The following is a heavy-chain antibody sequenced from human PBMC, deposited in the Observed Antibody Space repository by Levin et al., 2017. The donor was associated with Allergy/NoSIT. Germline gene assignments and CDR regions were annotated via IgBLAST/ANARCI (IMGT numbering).Heavy chain of an antibody. CDR2: ISGSGGST. CDR3: AKGGVLGYCSGGSCYSGGFYY. D-gene: IGHD2-15*01. J-gene: IGHJ4*02. Sequence: GESLKISCAASGFTFSSYAMSWVRQAPGKGLEWVSAISGSGGSTYYADSVKGRFTISRDNSKNTLYLQMNSLRAEDTAVYYCAKGGVLGYCSGGSCYSGGFYYWGQGTLVTVSS. V-gene: IGHV3-23*01. CDR1: GFTFSSYA.